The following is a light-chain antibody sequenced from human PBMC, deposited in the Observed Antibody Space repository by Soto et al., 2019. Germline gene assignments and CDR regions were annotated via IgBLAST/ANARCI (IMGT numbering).Light chain of an antibody. CDR2: EGT. CDR3: CSYVGATTYV. V-gene: IGLV2-23*01. CDR1: SSNIGGYNV. J-gene: IGLJ1*01. Sequence: QSVLTQPASVSGSPEQSITISCTGTSSNIGGYNVVSWYQQHPGKAPKVLIYEGTERPSGVSNRFSGSQSGTTASLTISGLQAEDEADYYCCSYVGATTYVFGSGTKVTVL.